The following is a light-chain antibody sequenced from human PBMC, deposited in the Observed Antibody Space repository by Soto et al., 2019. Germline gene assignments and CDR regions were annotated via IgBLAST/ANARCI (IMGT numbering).Light chain of an antibody. CDR3: QHYNSYSEA. CDR1: QTMSRW. J-gene: IGKJ1*01. V-gene: IGKV1-5*03. CDR2: KGS. Sequence: DLQMTPSPSTLAGSVGDRVSITCRASQTMSRWLAWYQQKPGKAPKLLIYKGSTLKSGVPSRFSGSGAWTEFTLTISSLQPEDVATYYCQHYNSYSEAFGQGTKVELK.